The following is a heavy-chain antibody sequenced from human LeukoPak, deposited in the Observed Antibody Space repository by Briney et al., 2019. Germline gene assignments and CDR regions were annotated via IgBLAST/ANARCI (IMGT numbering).Heavy chain of an antibody. CDR1: GFTFSSYT. V-gene: IGHV3-23*01. CDR2: ISGSGGST. Sequence: GGSLRLSCAASGFTFSSYTMSWVRQAPGKGLVWVSAISGSGGSTYYADSVKGRFTISRDNSKNTLYLQMNSLRAEDTAVYYCAKEVDDSSGYYPYYFDYWGQGTLVTVSS. D-gene: IGHD3-22*01. J-gene: IGHJ4*02. CDR3: AKEVDDSSGYYPYYFDY.